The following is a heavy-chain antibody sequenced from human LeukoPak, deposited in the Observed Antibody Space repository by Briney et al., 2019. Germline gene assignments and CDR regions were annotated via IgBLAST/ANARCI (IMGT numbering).Heavy chain of an antibody. CDR3: ARDCLKAAAGEEYNWFDP. D-gene: IGHD6-13*01. V-gene: IGHV1-2*02. CDR2: INPKRGDT. J-gene: IGHJ5*02. CDR1: GYTFTGYY. Sequence: ASVKVSCKASGYTFTGYYMHWVRQAPGQGLEWMGWINPKRGDTNYAQKFQGRVTMTRDTSISTVYMELSRLRSDDTAVYYCARDCLKAAAGEEYNWFDPWGQGTLVTVSS.